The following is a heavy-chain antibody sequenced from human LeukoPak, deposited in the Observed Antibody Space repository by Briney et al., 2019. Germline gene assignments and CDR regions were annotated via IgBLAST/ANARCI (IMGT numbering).Heavy chain of an antibody. CDR3: ATSSSWGFDY. J-gene: IGHJ4*02. V-gene: IGHV3-20*04. CDR2: IKWDGGRT. D-gene: IGHD6-13*01. Sequence: GGSLRLSCAASGFTFDDHGMSWVRQAPGKGLEWVSGIKWDGGRTGYADSVKGRFTISRDNAKNSLYLQMNSLRAEDTAVYYCATSSSWGFDYWGQGTLVTVSS. CDR1: GFTFDDHG.